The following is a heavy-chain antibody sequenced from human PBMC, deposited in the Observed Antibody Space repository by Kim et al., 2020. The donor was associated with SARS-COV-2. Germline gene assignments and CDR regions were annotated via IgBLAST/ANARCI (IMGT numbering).Heavy chain of an antibody. CDR2: IKEDGSEK. D-gene: IGHD3-3*01. CDR1: GFTFSTYW. CDR3: ASGGLTV. V-gene: IGHV3-7*01. J-gene: IGHJ4*02. Sequence: GGSLRLSCAASGFTFSTYWMNWVRQAPGKGLEWVAKIKEDGSEKYYVDSVKGRFTISRDSAKNSLYLQMNSLRGEDTAVYYCASGGLTVWCQGAPVTVFS.